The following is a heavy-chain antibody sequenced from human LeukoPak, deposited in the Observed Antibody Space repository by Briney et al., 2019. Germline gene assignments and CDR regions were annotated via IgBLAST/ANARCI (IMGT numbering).Heavy chain of an antibody. J-gene: IGHJ4*02. Sequence: GGSLRLSCAASGFTFSSYAMSWVRQAPGKGLEWGSAISGSGGSTYYADSVKGRFTISRDNSKNTLYLQMNSLRAEDTAVYYCAKFPPIVVVPAAIAVFDYWGQGTLVTVSS. V-gene: IGHV3-23*01. CDR1: GFTFSSYA. CDR2: ISGSGGST. CDR3: AKFPPIVVVPAAIAVFDY. D-gene: IGHD2-2*01.